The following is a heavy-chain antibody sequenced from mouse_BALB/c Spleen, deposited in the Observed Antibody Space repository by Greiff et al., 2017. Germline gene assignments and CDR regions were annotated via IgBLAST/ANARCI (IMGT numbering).Heavy chain of an antibody. Sequence: DVKLVESGPSLVKPSQTLSLTCSVTGDSITSGYWNWIRKFPGNKLEYMGYISYSGSTYYNPSLKSRISITRDTSKNQYYLQLNSVTTEDTATYYSARCRGGNHWYIDVWGAGTTVTVSS. D-gene: IGHD1-1*02. CDR1: GDSITSGY. J-gene: IGHJ1*01. CDR3: ARCRGGNHWYIDV. V-gene: IGHV3-8*02. CDR2: ISYSGST.